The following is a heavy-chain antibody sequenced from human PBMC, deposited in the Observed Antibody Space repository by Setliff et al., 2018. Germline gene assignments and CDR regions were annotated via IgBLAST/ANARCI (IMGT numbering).Heavy chain of an antibody. Sequence: SETLSLTCTVSGDSISSGYYWGWIRQPPGKGLEWIGSIYHSGSTYYNPSLKSRVTISVDTSKNQFSLKLSSVTAADTAVYYCARASYDSSGYPSDYWGQGTLVTVSS. V-gene: IGHV4-38-2*02. CDR2: IYHSGST. J-gene: IGHJ4*02. D-gene: IGHD3-22*01. CDR3: ARASYDSSGYPSDY. CDR1: GDSISSGYY.